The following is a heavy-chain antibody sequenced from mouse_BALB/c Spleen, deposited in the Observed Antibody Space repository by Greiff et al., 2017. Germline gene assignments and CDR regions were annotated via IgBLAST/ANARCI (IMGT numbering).Heavy chain of an antibody. V-gene: IGHV1-69*02. J-gene: IGHJ3*01. D-gene: IGHD1-2*01. CDR1: GYTFTSYW. CDR3: ARGTTATAWFAY. CDR2: IDPSDSYT. Sequence: VQLQQPGAELVKPGASVKLSCKASGYTFTSYWMHWVKQRPGQGLEWIGEIDPSDSYTNYNQKFKGKATLTVDKSSSTAYMQLSSLTSEDSAVYYCARGTTATAWFAYWGQGTLVTVSA.